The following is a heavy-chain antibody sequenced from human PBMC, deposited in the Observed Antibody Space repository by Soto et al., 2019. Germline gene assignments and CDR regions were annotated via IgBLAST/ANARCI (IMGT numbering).Heavy chain of an antibody. Sequence: DVQLVESGGGLVQPGRSLRLSCAASGFTVDDYAMHWVRQAQGKGLEWVSGISWNSETIDYADSVKGRFTISRDNAKSSLFLQMNSLRPDDTALYYCAKDMKWGGMTTIHYFDSWGQGTLVTVSS. CDR2: ISWNSETI. J-gene: IGHJ4*02. CDR1: GFTVDDYA. V-gene: IGHV3-9*01. CDR3: AKDMKWGGMTTIHYFDS. D-gene: IGHD4-17*01.